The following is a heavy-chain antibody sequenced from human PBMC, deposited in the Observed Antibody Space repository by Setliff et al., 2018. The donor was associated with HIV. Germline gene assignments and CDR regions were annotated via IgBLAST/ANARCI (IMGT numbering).Heavy chain of an antibody. Sequence: SVKVSCKAYGGTFSSYAITWVRQAPGQGLECMGGIIPMLGITNYAQRFQGRLTITADEYTGTAYMELRSLRSEDTAVYYCARDHDSSAYTYFDYWGQGTLVTVSS. V-gene: IGHV1-69*10. D-gene: IGHD3-22*01. CDR1: GGTFSSYA. CDR3: ARDHDSSAYTYFDY. CDR2: IIPMLGIT. J-gene: IGHJ4*02.